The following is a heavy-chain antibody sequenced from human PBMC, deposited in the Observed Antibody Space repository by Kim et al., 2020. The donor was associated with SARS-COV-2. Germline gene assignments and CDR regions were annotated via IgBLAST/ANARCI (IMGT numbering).Heavy chain of an antibody. Sequence: GGSLRLSCAASGFTFSSYAMHWVRQAPGKGLEWVAVISYDGSNKYYADSVKGRFTISRDNSKNTLYLQMNSLRAEDTAVYYCARGPHVVVVTAILDYWR. CDR1: GFTFSSYA. J-gene: IGHJ4*01. CDR3: ARGPHVVVVTAILDY. D-gene: IGHD2-21*02. V-gene: IGHV3-30*04. CDR2: ISYDGSNK.